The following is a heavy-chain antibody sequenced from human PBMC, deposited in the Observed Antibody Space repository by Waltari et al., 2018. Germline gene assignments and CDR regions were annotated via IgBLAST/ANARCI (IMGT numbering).Heavy chain of an antibody. D-gene: IGHD6-6*01. Sequence: QVQLVESGGGVVQPGRSLRLSCAASGFTFSSSGMHWVRQPPGKGLEWVAVIWYDGSNKYYADSVKGRFTISRDNSKNTLYLQMNSLRAEDTAVYYCARDRLAARTKEQFDYWGQGTLVTVSS. CDR1: GFTFSSSG. CDR3: ARDRLAARTKEQFDY. J-gene: IGHJ4*02. CDR2: IWYDGSNK. V-gene: IGHV3-33*01.